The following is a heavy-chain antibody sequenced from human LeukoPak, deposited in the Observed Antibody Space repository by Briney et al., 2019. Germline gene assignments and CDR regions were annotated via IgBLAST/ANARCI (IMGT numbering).Heavy chain of an antibody. J-gene: IGHJ6*02. D-gene: IGHD2-2*01. CDR2: IYYSGST. Sequence: SETLSLTCTVSGGSISSSSYYWGWIRQPPGKGLEWIGSIYYSGSTYYNPSLKSRVTISVDTSKNQFSLKLSSATAADTAVYYCARHGVPAASEDYYYYGMDVWGQGTTVTVSS. CDR3: ARHGVPAASEDYYYYGMDV. CDR1: GGSISSSSYY. V-gene: IGHV4-39*01.